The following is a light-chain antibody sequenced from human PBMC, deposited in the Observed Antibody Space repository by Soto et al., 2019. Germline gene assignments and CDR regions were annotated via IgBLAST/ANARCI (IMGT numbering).Light chain of an antibody. J-gene: IGKJ4*01. CDR1: QSVNTF. CDR2: DAS. CDR3: QQRFKWPGLT. Sequence: EIVLRQSPATLSLCPGERATLSCRASQSVNTFLAWYQQKPGQAPRLLISDASNRATGIPARFSGSGSGTDFTLTISSLEPEDFAVYYCQQRFKWPGLTFGGGTKV. V-gene: IGKV3-11*01.